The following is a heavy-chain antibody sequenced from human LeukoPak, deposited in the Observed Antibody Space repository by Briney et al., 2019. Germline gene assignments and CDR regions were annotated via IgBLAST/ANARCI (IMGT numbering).Heavy chain of an antibody. CDR1: GFTFSSYS. CDR3: ARVQGSWVSGDSGN. CDR2: ISSSSSYI. Sequence: GSLRLSCAASGFTFSSYSMNWVRQAPGKGLEWVSSISSSSSYIYYADSVKGRFTISRDNAKNSLYLQMNSLRAEDTAVYYCARVQGSWVSGDSGNWGQGTLVTVPS. D-gene: IGHD3-10*02. V-gene: IGHV3-21*01. J-gene: IGHJ4*02.